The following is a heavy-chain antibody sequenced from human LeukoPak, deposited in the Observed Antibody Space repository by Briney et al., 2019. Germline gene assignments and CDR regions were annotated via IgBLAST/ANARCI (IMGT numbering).Heavy chain of an antibody. CDR2: IYPDDSDT. CDR3: ARPSSYYVLRVEY. J-gene: IGHJ4*02. V-gene: IGHV5-51*01. D-gene: IGHD2/OR15-2a*01. CDR1: GYSFTSYS. Sequence: GESLKISCKGSGYSFTSYSIGWVRQLPAKNLEGMGIIYPDDSDTRYSPSFPALVASSADTSTITAYLQWRSLQAPNTAIYSCARPSSYYVLRVEYWGPGTLVTVSS.